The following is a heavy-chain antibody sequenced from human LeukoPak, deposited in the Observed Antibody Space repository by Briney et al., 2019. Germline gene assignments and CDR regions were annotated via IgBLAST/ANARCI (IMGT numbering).Heavy chain of an antibody. D-gene: IGHD6-6*01. V-gene: IGHV5-10-1*01. Sequence: PGESLKISCKGSGYTFTNSWIAWVRQMPGKGLEWMGTIDPSDSYTSYSPSFQGHVTISADKSISTAYLQWSSLKASDTAMYYCARHASASSSFAPYFDYWGQGTLVTVSS. CDR1: GYTFTNSW. CDR3: ARHASASSSFAPYFDY. J-gene: IGHJ4*02. CDR2: IDPSDSYT.